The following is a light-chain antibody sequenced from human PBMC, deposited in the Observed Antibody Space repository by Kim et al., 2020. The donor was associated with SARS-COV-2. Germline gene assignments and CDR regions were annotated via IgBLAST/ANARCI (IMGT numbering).Light chain of an antibody. J-gene: IGKJ5*01. Sequence: SGYPGETATLACRASQSVSNNLAWYQHKPGQAPRLLIYCASTRATGIPARFSGGGSGTEFTLTISSLQSEDFAVYYCQRYNNWPSFGQGTRLEIK. CDR1: QSVSNN. CDR3: QRYNNWPS. CDR2: CAS. V-gene: IGKV3-15*01.